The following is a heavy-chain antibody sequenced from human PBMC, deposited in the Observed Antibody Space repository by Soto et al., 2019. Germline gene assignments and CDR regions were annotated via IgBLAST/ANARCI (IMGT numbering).Heavy chain of an antibody. CDR2: IYPGDSDT. CDR1: GYSFTSYW. Sequence: PGESLKISCKGSGYSFTSYWIGWVRQMPGKGLEWMGIIYPGDSDTRYSPSFQGQVTISADKSISTAYLQWSSLKASDTAMYYCERQGVHEQWLSSQSYYYGMDVWGQGTSATVSS. D-gene: IGHD6-19*01. J-gene: IGHJ6*02. CDR3: ERQGVHEQWLSSQSYYYGMDV. V-gene: IGHV5-51*01.